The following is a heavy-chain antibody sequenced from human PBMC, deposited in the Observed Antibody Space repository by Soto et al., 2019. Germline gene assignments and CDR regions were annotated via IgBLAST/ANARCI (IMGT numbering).Heavy chain of an antibody. Sequence: QVQLVESGGGVVQPGRSLRLSCAASGFTFSSYGMHWVRQAPGKGLEWVAVISYDGSNKYYADSVKGRFTISRDNSKNTLYLQMNSLRAEDTAVCYCANPNYGDYVRGYWGQGTLVTVSS. D-gene: IGHD4-17*01. CDR3: ANPNYGDYVRGY. CDR2: ISYDGSNK. V-gene: IGHV3-30*18. CDR1: GFTFSSYG. J-gene: IGHJ4*02.